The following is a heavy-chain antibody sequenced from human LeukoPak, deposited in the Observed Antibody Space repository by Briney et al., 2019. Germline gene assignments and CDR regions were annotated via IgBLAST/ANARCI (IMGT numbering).Heavy chain of an antibody. J-gene: IGHJ3*02. CDR1: GGSISSYY. CDR3: AGVRGLDAFDI. V-gene: IGHV4-59*01. Sequence: SETLSLTCTVSGGSISSYYWSWIRQPPGKGLEWIGYIYYSGSTNYNPSLKSRVTISVDTSKNQFSLKLSSVTAADTAVYYCAGVRGLDAFDIWGQGTMVTVSS. D-gene: IGHD3/OR15-3a*01. CDR2: IYYSGST.